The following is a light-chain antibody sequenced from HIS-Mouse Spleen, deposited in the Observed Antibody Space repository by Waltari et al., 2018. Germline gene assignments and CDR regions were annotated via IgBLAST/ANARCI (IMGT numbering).Light chain of an antibody. CDR2: AAS. Sequence: DIQMTKSRSSLSASVGDRVTITWRASQGISNYLAWYQQKPGKVPKLLIYAASTLQSGVPSRFSGSGSGTDFTLTISSLQPEDVATYYCQKYNSAPLTFGGGTKVEIK. V-gene: IGKV1-27*01. J-gene: IGKJ4*01. CDR3: QKYNSAPLT. CDR1: QGISNY.